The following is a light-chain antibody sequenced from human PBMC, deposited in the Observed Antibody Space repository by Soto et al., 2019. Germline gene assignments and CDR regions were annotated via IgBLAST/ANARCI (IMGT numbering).Light chain of an antibody. J-gene: IGLJ1*01. V-gene: IGLV2-14*01. CDR1: SSDVGGYNY. Sequence: QSALTQPASVSGSPGQSITISCTGTSSDVGGYNYVSWYQQHPGKAPKLMIYEVSNRPSGVSNRFSGSKYGNTASLTISGLQAEDEADYDCSSYTSSSTPFVFGTGTKLTVL. CDR2: EVS. CDR3: SSYTSSSTPFV.